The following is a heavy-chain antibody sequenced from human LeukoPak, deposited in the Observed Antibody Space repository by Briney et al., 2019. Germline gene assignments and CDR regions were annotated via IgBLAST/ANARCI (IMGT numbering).Heavy chain of an antibody. J-gene: IGHJ2*01. Sequence: SETLSLTHAVSGRPISNYYGSWVRQPPRKGLEGIGDIYYSGSTNHNPSLKSRVSISVDTSKDQFSLKLSSVTAADTAVYYCAREYDFWSGYGVLGYFDLWGRGTLVTVSS. D-gene: IGHD3-3*01. CDR3: AREYDFWSGYGVLGYFDL. V-gene: IGHV4-59*01. CDR2: IYYSGST. CDR1: GRPISNYY.